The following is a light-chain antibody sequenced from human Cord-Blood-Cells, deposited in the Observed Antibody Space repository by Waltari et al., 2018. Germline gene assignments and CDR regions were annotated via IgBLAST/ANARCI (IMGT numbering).Light chain of an antibody. Sequence: QSALTQPASVSGSPGQSITISCTGTSSDVGSYNLVSWYQQHPGKAPKRTVYEGSKRTSGVSNRFSGSKSGNTASLPISGLQAEDEADYYCCSYAGSSTWVFGGGTKLTVL. CDR2: EGS. CDR3: CSYAGSSTWV. CDR1: SSDVGSYNL. J-gene: IGLJ3*02. V-gene: IGLV2-23*01.